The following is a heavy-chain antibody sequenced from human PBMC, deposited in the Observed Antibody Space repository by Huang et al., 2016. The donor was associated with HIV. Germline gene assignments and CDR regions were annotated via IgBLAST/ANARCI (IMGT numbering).Heavy chain of an antibody. Sequence: EVQLVESGGGLVQPGGSLRLSCAASGFSISSYWMRWVRQAPGKGLVWVALSNSDGSSTSYADSVKGRFTISRDNAKNTLYLQMNSLRAEDTAVYYCARDPRIQSWLNFFDYWGQGTLVSVSS. V-gene: IGHV3-74*01. CDR2: SNSDGSST. CDR3: ARDPRIQSWLNFFDY. D-gene: IGHD3-22*01. J-gene: IGHJ4*02. CDR1: GFSISSYW.